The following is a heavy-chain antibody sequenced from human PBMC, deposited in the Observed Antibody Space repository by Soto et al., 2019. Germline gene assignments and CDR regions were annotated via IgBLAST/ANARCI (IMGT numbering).Heavy chain of an antibody. V-gene: IGHV3-23*01. J-gene: IGHJ6*02. D-gene: IGHD6-6*01. CDR1: GFPLSSYA. Sequence: GGSVRLSCVASGFPLSSYAMSLVRQSPGKGLEWVSAISGSGGSTYYADSVKGRFTISRDISKNTLYLHMNGLRAEDTAVYYCAKRLDSISHWGQGTTITVSS. CDR2: ISGSGGST. CDR3: AKRLDSISH.